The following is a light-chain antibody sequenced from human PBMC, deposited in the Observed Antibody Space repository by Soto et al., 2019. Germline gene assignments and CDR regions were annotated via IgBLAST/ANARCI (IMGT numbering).Light chain of an antibody. J-gene: IGLJ2*01. Sequence: SYELTQPPSVSVSPGQTASITCSGDKLGDKYACWYQQKPGQSPVLVIYQDTKRPSAIPERFSGSNSGNTATLTIRGTQDMDEADYYCQAWDSSTVVFGGGTKLTVL. CDR3: QAWDSSTVV. V-gene: IGLV3-1*01. CDR2: QDT. CDR1: KLGDKY.